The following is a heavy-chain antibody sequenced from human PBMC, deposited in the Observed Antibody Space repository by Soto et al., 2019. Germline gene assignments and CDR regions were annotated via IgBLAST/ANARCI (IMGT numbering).Heavy chain of an antibody. CDR1: GGSVNSGGYR. CDR2: ICYSGST. CDR3: ARAPSPIRNYYGMDV. D-gene: IGHD3-16*01. Sequence: QVQLQESGPGQVKPSQTLSLTCTVSGGSVNSGGYRWSWIRQHPGKGLEWIGDICYSGSTYSNPSPPCRVTISIDTSPNHFPLRLRGLTAADTAVYYSARAPSPIRNYYGMDVWAQGTTVTVSS. V-gene: IGHV4-31*03. J-gene: IGHJ6*02.